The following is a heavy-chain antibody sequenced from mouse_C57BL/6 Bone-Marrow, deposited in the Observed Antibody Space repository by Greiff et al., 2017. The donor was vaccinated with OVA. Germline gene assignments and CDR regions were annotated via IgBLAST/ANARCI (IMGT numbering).Heavy chain of an antibody. CDR2: IYPRSGNT. CDR1: GYTFTSYG. J-gene: IGHJ1*03. V-gene: IGHV1-81*01. CDR3: ARCRHWYFDV. Sequence: QVQLKQSGAELARPGASVKLSCKASGYTFTSYGISWVKQRTGQGLEWIGEIYPRSGNTYYNEKFKGKATLTADKSSSTAYMELRSLTSEDSAVYFCARCRHWYFDVWGTGTTVTVSS.